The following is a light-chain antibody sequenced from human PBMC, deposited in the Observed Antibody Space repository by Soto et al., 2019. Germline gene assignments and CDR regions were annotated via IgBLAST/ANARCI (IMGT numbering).Light chain of an antibody. CDR1: SSNIGSDY. V-gene: IGLV1-47*01. J-gene: IGLJ1*01. CDR3: AAWDDSLSGYV. Sequence: QSVLTQPPSASGTPGQRVTISCSGSSSNIGSDYVYWYQQFPGTAPKLLIYRNNQRPSGVPDRFSGSKSGTSASLAISGLRSVDGADYYCAAWDDSLSGYVFGTGTKVTVL. CDR2: RNN.